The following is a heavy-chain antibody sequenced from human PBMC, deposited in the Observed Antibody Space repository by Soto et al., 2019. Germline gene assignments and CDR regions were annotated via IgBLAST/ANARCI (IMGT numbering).Heavy chain of an antibody. CDR3: ARDHDSSGWSYYYYYGMDV. CDR2: IWYDGSNK. D-gene: IGHD6-19*01. Sequence: PGGSQRLSYAASGFTFSSYGMHWVRQAPGKGLEWVAVIWYDGSNKYYADSVKGRLTISRDNSKNTLYMQMNSLRAEDTAVYYCARDHDSSGWSYYYYYGMDVWGQGTTVTVSS. CDR1: GFTFSSYG. J-gene: IGHJ6*02. V-gene: IGHV3-33*01.